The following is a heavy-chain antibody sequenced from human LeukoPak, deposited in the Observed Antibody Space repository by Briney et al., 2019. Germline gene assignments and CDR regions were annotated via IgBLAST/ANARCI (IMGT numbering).Heavy chain of an antibody. CDR1: GYTFTSYY. V-gene: IGHV1-46*01. CDR3: AREWGTMTKPAAHFDI. CDR2: INPSGGST. Sequence: GASVKVSCKASGYTFTSYYMHWVRQAPGQGLEWMGIINPSGGSTNYAQKFQGRVTITADESTSTAYMELSSLRSEDTAVYYCAREWGTMTKPAAHFDIWGQGTMVTVSS. D-gene: IGHD3-22*01. J-gene: IGHJ3*02.